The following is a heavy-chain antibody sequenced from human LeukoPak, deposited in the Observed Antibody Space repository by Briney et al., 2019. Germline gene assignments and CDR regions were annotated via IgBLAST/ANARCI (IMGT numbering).Heavy chain of an antibody. J-gene: IGHJ2*01. CDR2: IYYSGST. CDR3: ARRSWFFDL. Sequence: SETLSLTFTVSGCSISSYNWTWIRQPPGRGLEWIGYIYYSGSTNYNPSLQIRVTISLDTSKNQLSLKLSSVTAADTALDYCARRSWFFDLWGRGTLVTVSS. CDR1: GCSISSYN. V-gene: IGHV4-59*08.